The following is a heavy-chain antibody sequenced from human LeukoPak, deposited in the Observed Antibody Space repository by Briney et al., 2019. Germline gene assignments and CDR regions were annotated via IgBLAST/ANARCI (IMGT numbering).Heavy chain of an antibody. D-gene: IGHD3-10*01. CDR3: ARRSYYSGSGSGGFDY. Sequence: GESLKISCKGSGCSFTNYWIGWVRQMPGKGLEWMGIIYPGDSDTRYSTSFQGQVTISADKSIRTASLQWSGLKASDTAIYYCARRSYYSGSGSGGFDYWGQGTLVTVSS. J-gene: IGHJ4*02. CDR2: IYPGDSDT. CDR1: GCSFTNYW. V-gene: IGHV5-51*01.